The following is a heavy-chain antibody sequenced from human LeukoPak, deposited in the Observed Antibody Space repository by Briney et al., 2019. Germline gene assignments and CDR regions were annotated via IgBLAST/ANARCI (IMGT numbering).Heavy chain of an antibody. J-gene: IGHJ4*02. CDR3: ARESGYAVGDF. V-gene: IGHV3-53*01. D-gene: IGHD5-12*01. CDR2: IYRGDST. CDR1: GFAVSSNY. Sequence: GGSLRLSCAASGFAVSSNYMSWVRQAPGKGLEWVSLIYRGDSTYYADSVKGRFIISKDISKNTLYLQMNNLRADDTAFYYCARESGYAVGDFWGRGTLVTVSS.